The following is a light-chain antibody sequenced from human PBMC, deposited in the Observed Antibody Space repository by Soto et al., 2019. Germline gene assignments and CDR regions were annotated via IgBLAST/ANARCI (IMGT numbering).Light chain of an antibody. V-gene: IGKV3-20*01. J-gene: IGKJ5*01. CDR3: QQYGNAPIT. CDR1: QSVSSNH. Sequence: DIVLTQSPGTLSLSPGERATLSCRASQSVSSNHLAWYQQKPGQAPRLLIYGASTRATGIPDRFSGSGSGTDFTLSISRLEVEDFAVYHCQQYGNAPITFGQGTRLEIK. CDR2: GAS.